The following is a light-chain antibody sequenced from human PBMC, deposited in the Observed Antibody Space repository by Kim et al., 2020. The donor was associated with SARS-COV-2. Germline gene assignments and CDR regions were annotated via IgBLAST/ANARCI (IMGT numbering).Light chain of an antibody. CDR3: QSFDSSLSTYV. CDR2: GNT. Sequence: TVTISCTGSSSNIGTVYDVHWYQHLPGIAPKLLIFGNTHRPSGVPDRFSGSKSGTSASLAITGLQAEDEADYYCQSFDSSLSTYVFGSGTKVTVL. CDR1: SSNIGTVYD. J-gene: IGLJ1*01. V-gene: IGLV1-40*01.